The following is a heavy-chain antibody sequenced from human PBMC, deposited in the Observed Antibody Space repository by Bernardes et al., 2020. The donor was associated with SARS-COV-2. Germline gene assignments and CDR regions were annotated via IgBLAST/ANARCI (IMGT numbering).Heavy chain of an antibody. CDR2: ISTSSSYI. CDR1: GFTFSRYT. D-gene: IGHD1-7*01. CDR3: ARESDWNYVFDY. J-gene: IGHJ4*02. V-gene: IGHV3-21*01. Sequence: GGSLRLSCAASGFTFSRYTLNWVRQAPGKGLEWVSSISTSSSYIYYADSVKGRFTISRDNAKNSLYLQMNSLRAEDTAVYFCARESDWNYVFDYWGQGTLVTVSS.